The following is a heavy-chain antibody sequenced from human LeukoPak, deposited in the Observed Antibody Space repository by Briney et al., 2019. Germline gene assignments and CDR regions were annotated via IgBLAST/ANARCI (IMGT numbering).Heavy chain of an antibody. Sequence: SETLSLTCSVSGGSISDSNYYWGWIRQPPGRGLEWIANIYYSGSAYYSPSLKSRVSVSVDTSKNQFSLKLNSVTAADTAVYYCARQSTIAAARIDPWGQGTLVTVSS. J-gene: IGHJ5*02. CDR2: IYYSGSA. CDR1: GGSISDSNYY. CDR3: ARQSTIAAARIDP. D-gene: IGHD6-25*01. V-gene: IGHV4-39*01.